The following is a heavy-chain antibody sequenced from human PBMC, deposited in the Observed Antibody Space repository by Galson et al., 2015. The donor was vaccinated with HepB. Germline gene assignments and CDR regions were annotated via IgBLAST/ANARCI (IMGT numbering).Heavy chain of an antibody. V-gene: IGHV1-69*13. CDR3: ARADYDYVWGSYRYPTANWFDP. J-gene: IGHJ5*02. D-gene: IGHD3-16*02. CDR1: GGTFSSYA. Sequence: SVKVSCKASGGTFSSYAISWVRQAPGQGPEWMGGIIPIFGTANYAQKFQGRVTITADESTSTAYMELSSLRSEDTAVYYCARADYDYVWGSYRYPTANWFDPWGQGTLVTVSS. CDR2: IIPIFGTA.